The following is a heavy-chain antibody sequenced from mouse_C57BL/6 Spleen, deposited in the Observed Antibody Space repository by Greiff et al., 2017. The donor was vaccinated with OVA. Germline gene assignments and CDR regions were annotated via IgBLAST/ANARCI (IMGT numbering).Heavy chain of an antibody. D-gene: IGHD2-2*01. CDR1: GYSITSGYY. CDR3: ARDGYYGYFDV. J-gene: IGHJ1*03. Sequence: EVKLMESGPGLVKPSQSLSLTCSVTGYSITSGYYWNWIRQFPGNKLEWIGYISYDGSNNYNPSLKNRISITRDTSKNQFFLNLNSVTTEDTATYYCARDGYYGYFDVWGTGTTVTVSS. CDR2: ISYDGSN. V-gene: IGHV3-6*01.